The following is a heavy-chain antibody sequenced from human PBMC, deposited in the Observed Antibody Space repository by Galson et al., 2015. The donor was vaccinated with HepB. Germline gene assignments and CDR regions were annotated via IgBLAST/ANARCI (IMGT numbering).Heavy chain of an antibody. Sequence: LRLSCAASGFTFSSYAMSWVRQAPGKGLEWVSAISGSGGSTYYADSVKGRFTISRDNSKNTLYLQMNSLRAEDTAVYYPTGYSSSWKYYYMDVWGKGTTVTVSS. J-gene: IGHJ6*03. CDR3: TGYSSSWKYYYMDV. V-gene: IGHV3-23*01. CDR1: GFTFSSYA. D-gene: IGHD6-13*01. CDR2: ISGSGGST.